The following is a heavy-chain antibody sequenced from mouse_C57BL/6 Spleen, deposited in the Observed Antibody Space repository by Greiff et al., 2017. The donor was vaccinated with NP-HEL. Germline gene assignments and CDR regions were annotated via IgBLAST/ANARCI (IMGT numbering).Heavy chain of an antibody. V-gene: IGHV1-7*01. J-gene: IGHJ2*01. CDR1: GYTFTSYW. CDR3: ARSTVVAHYFDY. D-gene: IGHD1-1*01. Sequence: VKLQQSGAELAKPGASVKLSCKASGYTFTSYWMHWVKQRPGQGLEWIGYINPSSGYTKYNQKFKDMATLTADKSSSTAYMQLSSLTYEDSAVYYCARSTVVAHYFDYWGQGTTLTVSS. CDR2: INPSSGYT.